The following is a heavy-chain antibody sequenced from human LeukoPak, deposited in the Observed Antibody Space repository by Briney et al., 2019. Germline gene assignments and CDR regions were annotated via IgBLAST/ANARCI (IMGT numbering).Heavy chain of an antibody. CDR2: IIPSGHTT. V-gene: IGHV3-23*01. Sequence: GGSLRLSCVVSGFTFSSHGMNWVRQAPGKGLEWVSGIIPSGHTTYYADSVRGRFTISRDNSRNTLYLQMNSLRAEDTAVYYCARQSFIFWNDVGPFDYWGQGTLVTVSS. D-gene: IGHD1-1*01. CDR3: ARQSFIFWNDVGPFDY. CDR1: GFTFSSHG. J-gene: IGHJ4*02.